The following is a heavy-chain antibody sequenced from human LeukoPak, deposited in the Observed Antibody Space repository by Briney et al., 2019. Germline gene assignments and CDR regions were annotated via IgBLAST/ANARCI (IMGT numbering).Heavy chain of an antibody. CDR3: AKPIGTSNTLDY. CDR2: ISHDGSNK. J-gene: IGHJ4*02. CDR1: GFTFSSYG. V-gene: IGHV3-30*18. D-gene: IGHD1-14*01. Sequence: PGRSLRLSCAASGFTFSSYGMHWVRQAPGKGLEWVAFISHDGSNKYYADSVKGRFTISRDNSKNTLYLQMNTLRAEDTAVFYCAKPIGTSNTLDYWGRGTLVTVSS.